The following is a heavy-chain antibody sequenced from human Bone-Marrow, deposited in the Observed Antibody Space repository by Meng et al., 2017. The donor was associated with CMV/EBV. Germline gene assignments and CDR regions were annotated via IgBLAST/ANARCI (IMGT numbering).Heavy chain of an antibody. J-gene: IGHJ4*02. D-gene: IGHD3-22*01. CDR2: TYYRSKWYN. V-gene: IGHV6-1*01. Sequence: SETLSLTCAISGDSVSSNSAAWNWIRQSPSRGLEWLGRTYYRSKWYNDYAVSVKSRITINPDTSKNQFSLQLNSVTPEDTAVYYCARDLYYYDSSGYYHPTLDYWGQGTLVTFSS. CDR3: ARDLYYYDSSGYYHPTLDY. CDR1: GDSVSSNSAA.